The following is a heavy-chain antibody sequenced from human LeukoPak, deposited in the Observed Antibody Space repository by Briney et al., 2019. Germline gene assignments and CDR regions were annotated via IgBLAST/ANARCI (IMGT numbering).Heavy chain of an antibody. V-gene: IGHV4-61*01. D-gene: IGHD5-18*01. J-gene: IGHJ6*03. CDR2: IYYSGST. CDR3: ARAGYSYGHYYYYYYMDV. Sequence: PSETLSLTCTVSGGSISSSSYYWSWIRQPPGKGLEWIGYIYYSGSTNYNPSLKSRVTISVDTSKNQFSLKLSSVTAADTAVYYCARAGYSYGHYYYYYYMDVWGKGTTVTISS. CDR1: GGSISSSSYY.